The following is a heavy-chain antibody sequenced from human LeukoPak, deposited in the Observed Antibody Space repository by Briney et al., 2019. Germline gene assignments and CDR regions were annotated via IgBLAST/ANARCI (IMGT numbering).Heavy chain of an antibody. J-gene: IGHJ4*02. CDR2: IFGSGGTT. CDR1: AFTFNNYA. CDR3: AHNKSGSDKFDY. Sequence: PGGSLRLSCAASAFTFNNYAMSWVRQAPGKGLEWVSGIFGSGGTTYYADSVKGRFTISRDNSKNTVYLQMHSLRAEDTAVYYCAHNKSGSDKFDYWGQGTLVTVSS. D-gene: IGHD1-26*01. V-gene: IGHV3-23*01.